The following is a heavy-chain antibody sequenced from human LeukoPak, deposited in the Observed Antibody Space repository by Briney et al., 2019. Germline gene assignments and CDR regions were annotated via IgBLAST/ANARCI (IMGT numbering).Heavy chain of an antibody. CDR1: GFTFSNYA. CDR3: GKKGGEEEVRYFAY. V-gene: IGHV3-23*01. D-gene: IGHD3-9*01. J-gene: IGHJ4*02. CDR2: LSASAVNT. Sequence: GGSLRVSCAASGFTFSNYAMSWVRQAPGKGLEWGLTLSASAVNTYYADSVKGRFTISRDNCKNPLYLQMNSLSAEDTAVFYCGKKGGEEEVRYFAYWGQGTLETVSS.